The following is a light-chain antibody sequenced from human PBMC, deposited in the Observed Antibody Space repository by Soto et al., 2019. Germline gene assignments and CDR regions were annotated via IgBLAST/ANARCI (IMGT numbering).Light chain of an antibody. CDR1: SSDVGSYNL. V-gene: IGLV2-23*01. Sequence: QSALTHPGSVCWSPGHSITISCTGTSSDVGSYNLVSWYQHHPGKAPKFIIYEDNKRPSGVSNRFSGSKSGNTASLTISGLQAEEEADYYCCAFVRSNDLLFGGGTHLTVL. CDR3: CAFVRSNDLL. CDR2: EDN. J-gene: IGLJ2*01.